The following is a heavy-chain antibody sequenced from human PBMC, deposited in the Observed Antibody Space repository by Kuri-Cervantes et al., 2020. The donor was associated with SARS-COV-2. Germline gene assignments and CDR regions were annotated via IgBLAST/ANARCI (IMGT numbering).Heavy chain of an antibody. V-gene: IGHV3-30*03. CDR3: ARDGNEETALGY. Sequence: GGSLRLSCAASGFDFSRSAMHWVRQAPGKGLEWVAVISYDGSNKYHADSVKGRFTISRDNSKNTLYLQMNSLRAEDTAVYYCARDGNEETALGYWGQGTLVTVSS. D-gene: IGHD1-14*01. CDR2: ISYDGSNK. CDR1: GFDFSRSA. J-gene: IGHJ4*02.